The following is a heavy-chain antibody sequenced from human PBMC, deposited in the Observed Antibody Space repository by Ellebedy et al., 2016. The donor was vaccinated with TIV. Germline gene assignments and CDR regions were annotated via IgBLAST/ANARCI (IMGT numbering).Heavy chain of an antibody. CDR2: IKQDGSEK. CDR3: ARDRSSGYSGSSDY. J-gene: IGHJ4*02. Sequence: GESLKISXAASGFTFSSYWMSWVRQAPGKGLEWVANIKQDGSEKYYVDSVKGRFTISRDNAKDSLYLQMYSLRAEDTAVYYCARDRSSGYSGSSDYWGQGTLVTVSS. D-gene: IGHD3-22*01. V-gene: IGHV3-7*01. CDR1: GFTFSSYW.